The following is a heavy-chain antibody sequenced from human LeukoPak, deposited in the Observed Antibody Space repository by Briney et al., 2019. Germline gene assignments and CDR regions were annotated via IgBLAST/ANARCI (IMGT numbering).Heavy chain of an antibody. CDR2: IKQEGSEE. Sequence: PGGSLRLSCAPSGFTFSSYWMSWVRQAPGKWLEWVANIKQEGSEEYSVDSVKGRFTISRDNAKNSLYLQMNSLRAEDTAVYYCAREYCSGGSCYNNLDYWGQGTLVTVSS. J-gene: IGHJ4*02. CDR1: GFTFSSYW. CDR3: AREYCSGGSCYNNLDY. V-gene: IGHV3-7*01. D-gene: IGHD2-15*01.